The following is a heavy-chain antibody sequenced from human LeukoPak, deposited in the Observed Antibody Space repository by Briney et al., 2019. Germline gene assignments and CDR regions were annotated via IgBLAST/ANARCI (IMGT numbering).Heavy chain of an antibody. V-gene: IGHV3-7*01. CDR2: IRQDGSDK. CDR1: GFTFSTLW. Sequence: PGGSLRLSCAASGFTFSTLWMSWVRQAPGKGLEWVANIRQDGSDKYYEDSVKGRFTISRDNDKDSLYLQMNSLGAEDTAVYYCAIVRSGYYTDYWGQGTLVTVSS. CDR3: AIVRSGYYTDY. D-gene: IGHD3-3*01. J-gene: IGHJ4*02.